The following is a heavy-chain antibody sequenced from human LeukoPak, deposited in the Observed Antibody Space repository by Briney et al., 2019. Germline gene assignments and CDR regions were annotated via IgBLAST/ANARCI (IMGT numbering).Heavy chain of an antibody. V-gene: IGHV3-23*01. CDR1: GFTFSSYA. J-gene: IGHJ4*02. D-gene: IGHD2-15*01. Sequence: PGGSLRLSCAASGFTFSSYAMSWVRQAPGEGLEWVSAISGSGGSTYYADSVKGRFTISRDNSKNTLYLQMNSLRAEDTAVYYCAKDQRCSGGSCYADYWGQGALVTVSS. CDR3: AKDQRCSGGSCYADY. CDR2: ISGSGGST.